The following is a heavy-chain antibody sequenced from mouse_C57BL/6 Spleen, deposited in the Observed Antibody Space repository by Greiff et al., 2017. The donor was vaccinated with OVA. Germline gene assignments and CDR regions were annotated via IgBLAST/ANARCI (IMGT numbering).Heavy chain of an antibody. D-gene: IGHD2-3*01. CDR1: GFTFSDYG. J-gene: IGHJ2*01. V-gene: IGHV5-17*01. CDR2: ISSGSSTI. Sequence: DVMLVESGGGLVKPGGSLKLSCAASGFTFSDYGMHWVRQAPEKGLEWVAYISSGSSTIYYADTVKGRFTISRDNAKNTLFLQMTSLRSEDTAMYYCARSRFYDGYHFDYWGQGTTLTVSS. CDR3: ARSRFYDGYHFDY.